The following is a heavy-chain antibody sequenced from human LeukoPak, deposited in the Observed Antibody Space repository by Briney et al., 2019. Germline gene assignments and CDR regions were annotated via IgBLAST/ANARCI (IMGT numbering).Heavy chain of an antibody. D-gene: IGHD3-10*01. CDR2: VNHSGST. CDR3: ARPRYGSGSLDF. CDR1: GGSFSGHY. J-gene: IGHJ4*02. V-gene: IGHV4-34*01. Sequence: PSETLSLTCAVYGGSFSGHYWTWIRQPPGKGLEWIGEVNHSGSTTYNPSLNNRVTISVDTSKNQFSLKLTSVTAADTAVYYCARPRYGSGSLDFWGQGTLVTVSS.